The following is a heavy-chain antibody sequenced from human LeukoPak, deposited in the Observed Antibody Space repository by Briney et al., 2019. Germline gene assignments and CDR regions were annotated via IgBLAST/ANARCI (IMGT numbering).Heavy chain of an antibody. CDR1: GFTFSTYW. J-gene: IGHJ4*02. D-gene: IGHD2-15*01. Sequence: PGRSLRLSCAASGFTFSTYWMSWVRQAPGKGLEWVANIKEDGSEKYYGDSVKGRFTISRDNAKNSLYLQMNSLRAEDTAVYYCARAQYCSGGSCSFDSWGQGTLVTVSS. V-gene: IGHV3-7*01. CDR2: IKEDGSEK. CDR3: ARAQYCSGGSCSFDS.